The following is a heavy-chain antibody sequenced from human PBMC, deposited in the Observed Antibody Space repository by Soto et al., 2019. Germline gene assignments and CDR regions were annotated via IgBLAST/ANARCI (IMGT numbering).Heavy chain of an antibody. V-gene: IGHV3-30*18. Sequence: QVQLVESGGGVVQPGRSLRLSCAASGFTFSSYGMHWVRQAPGKGLEWVAVISYDGSNKYYADSVKGRFTISRDNSKKTLYLQMNSLRAEDTAVYYCAKDGSPVVSQGNFDYWGQGTLVTVSS. CDR2: ISYDGSNK. CDR3: AKDGSPVVSQGNFDY. J-gene: IGHJ4*02. D-gene: IGHD2-15*01. CDR1: GFTFSSYG.